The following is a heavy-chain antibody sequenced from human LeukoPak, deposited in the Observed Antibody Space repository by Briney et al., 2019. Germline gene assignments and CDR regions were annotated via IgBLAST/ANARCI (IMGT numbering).Heavy chain of an antibody. CDR1: GYTFTGYY. V-gene: IGHV1-2*06. CDR2: INPNSGGT. J-gene: IGHJ4*02. Sequence: GASVKVSCKASGYTFTGYYMHWVRQAPGQGLEWMGRINPNSGGTNYAQKFQGRVTMTRDTSISTAYMELSRLRSDDTAVYYCARVRGYYYDSSGYSPRVYYFDYWGQGTLVTVSS. CDR3: ARVRGYYYDSSGYSPRVYYFDY. D-gene: IGHD3-22*01.